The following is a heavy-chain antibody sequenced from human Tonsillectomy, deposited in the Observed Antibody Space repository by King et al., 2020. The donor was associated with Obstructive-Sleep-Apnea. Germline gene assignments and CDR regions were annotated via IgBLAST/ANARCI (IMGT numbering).Heavy chain of an antibody. CDR2: IDPSDSYT. CDR3: ARRPITGTTSWYFVL. J-gene: IGHJ2*01. CDR1: GYSFTSDW. V-gene: IGHV5-10-1*03. D-gene: IGHD1-7*01. Sequence: VQLVESGAEVKKPGESLRISGKGSGYSFTSDWISWVRQMPGKGLEWMGRIDPSDSYTNYSPSFQGHVTISADKSISTAHLQWSSLKASDTAMYYCARRPITGTTSWYFVLWGRGTLVTVSS.